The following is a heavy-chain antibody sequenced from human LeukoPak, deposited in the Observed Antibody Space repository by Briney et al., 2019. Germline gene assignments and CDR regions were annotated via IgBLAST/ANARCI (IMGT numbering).Heavy chain of an antibody. CDR2: IGTAGDT. CDR3: ARVQGLDFRWYFDL. Sequence: PPGGSLRLSCAASGFTFSSYDMHWVRQATGKGLEWVSAIGTAGDTYYPGSVKGRFTISRENAKNSLYLQMNSLRAGDTAVYYCARVQGLDFRWYFDLWGRGTLVTVPS. V-gene: IGHV3-13*01. J-gene: IGHJ2*01. CDR1: GFTFSSYD.